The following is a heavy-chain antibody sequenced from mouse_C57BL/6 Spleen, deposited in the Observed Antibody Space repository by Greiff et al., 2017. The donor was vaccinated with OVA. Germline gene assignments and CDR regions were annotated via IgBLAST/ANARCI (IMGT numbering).Heavy chain of an antibody. D-gene: IGHD1-1*01. V-gene: IGHV1-55*01. CDR2: IYPGSGST. CDR1: GYTFTSYW. Sequence: QVQLQQSGAELVKPGASVKMSCKASGYTFTSYWITWVKQRPGQGLEWIGDIYPGSGSTNYNEKFKSKATLTVDTSSSTAYMQLSSLTSEDSAVYYCARGNYYGSPWYFDVWGTGTTVTVSS. J-gene: IGHJ1*03. CDR3: ARGNYYGSPWYFDV.